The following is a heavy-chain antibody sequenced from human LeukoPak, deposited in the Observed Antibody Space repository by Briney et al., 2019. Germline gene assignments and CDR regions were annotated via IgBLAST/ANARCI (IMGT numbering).Heavy chain of an antibody. D-gene: IGHD2-21*02. Sequence: SETLSLTCAVYGGSFSGYYWSWIRQPPGKGLEWIGEINHSGSTNYNPSLKSRVTISVDTSKNQFSLKLNSVTAADTAVYYCARDKGSDEPFVWGQGTLVTVSS. CDR2: INHSGST. J-gene: IGHJ4*02. CDR3: ARDKGSDEPFV. CDR1: GGSFSGYY. V-gene: IGHV4-34*01.